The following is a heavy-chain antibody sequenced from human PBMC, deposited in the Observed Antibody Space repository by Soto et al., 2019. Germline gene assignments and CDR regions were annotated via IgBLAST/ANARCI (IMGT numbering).Heavy chain of an antibody. J-gene: IGHJ6*02. CDR2: IWYDGSNK. Sequence: GGSLRLSCAASGFTFGSYGMHWVRQAPGKGLEWLSVIWYDGSNKYYADSVKGRFTISRDNSKNTLYLQMNSLRAEDTAEYYCARDIKEGTAMVYYYYGMDVWGQGTTVTVSS. CDR3: ARDIKEGTAMVYYYYGMDV. D-gene: IGHD5-18*01. V-gene: IGHV3-33*01. CDR1: GFTFGSYG.